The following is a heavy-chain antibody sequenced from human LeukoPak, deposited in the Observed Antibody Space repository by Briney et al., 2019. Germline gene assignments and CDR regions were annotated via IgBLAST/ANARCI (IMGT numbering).Heavy chain of an antibody. V-gene: IGHV3-33*01. CDR3: AREREVVTRGGSYYFDY. CDR1: GFTFSSYG. J-gene: IGHJ4*02. D-gene: IGHD2-21*02. CDR2: IWYDGSNK. Sequence: GRSLRLSCAASGFTFSSYGMHWVRQAPGKGLEWVAVIWYDGSNKYYADSVKGRFTISRDNSKNTLYLQMNSLRAEDTAVYYCAREREVVTRGGSYYFDYWGQGTLVTVSS.